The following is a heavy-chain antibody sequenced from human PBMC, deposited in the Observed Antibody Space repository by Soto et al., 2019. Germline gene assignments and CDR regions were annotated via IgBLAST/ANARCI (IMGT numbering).Heavy chain of an antibody. CDR1: GFSVGSSY. V-gene: IGHV3-66*01. CDR3: IKGKVGTDPNWLDP. Sequence: EVHLVESGGGLVQPGGSLRLSCAASGFSVGSSYLYWVRQAPGRGLQWVSSIYVDGTTYYTDSVKGRFSISRDSSKNTLYLQMNSLGAEDTALYYCIKGKVGTDPNWLDPWGQGSQVTVSS. CDR2: IYVDGTT. D-gene: IGHD2-21*02. J-gene: IGHJ5*02.